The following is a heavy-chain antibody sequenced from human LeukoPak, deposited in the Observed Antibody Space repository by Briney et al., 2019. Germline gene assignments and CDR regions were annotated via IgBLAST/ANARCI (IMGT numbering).Heavy chain of an antibody. CDR3: ARHDDVPVIRHGFDH. CDR1: GASINSYY. V-gene: IGHV4-59*08. CDR2: ISPSGIT. D-gene: IGHD2-2*01. J-gene: IGHJ4*02. Sequence: PSETLSLTCIVSGASINSYYWSWLRQPPGKGLEWLGYISPSGITNYYPSLQGRVTISADTSRNQFSLKVRSVTAADTAVYYCARHDDVPVIRHGFDHWGQGTLVTVSS.